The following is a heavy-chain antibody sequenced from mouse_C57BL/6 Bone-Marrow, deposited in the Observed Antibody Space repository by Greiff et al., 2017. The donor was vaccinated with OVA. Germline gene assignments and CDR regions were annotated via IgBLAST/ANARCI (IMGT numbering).Heavy chain of an antibody. CDR2: INPSTGGT. CDR1: GYSFTGYY. Sequence: EVQRVESGPELVKPGASVKISCKASGYSFTGYYMNWVKQSPEKSLEWIGEINPSTGGTTYNQKFKAKATLTVDKSSSTAYMQLKSLTSEDSAVYCCARTDYFWYFDVWGTGTTVTVSS. CDR3: ARTDYFWYFDV. D-gene: IGHD1-1*01. J-gene: IGHJ1*03. V-gene: IGHV1-42*01.